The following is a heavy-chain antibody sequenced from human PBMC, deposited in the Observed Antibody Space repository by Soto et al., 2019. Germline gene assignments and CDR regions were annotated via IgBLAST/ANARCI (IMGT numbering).Heavy chain of an antibody. D-gene: IGHD3-3*01. CDR3: TTTKTYYDFWSGYYYGGHHYYYYGMDV. V-gene: IGHV3-15*07. CDR2: IKSKTDGGTT. CDR1: GFTFSNAW. J-gene: IGHJ6*02. Sequence: EVQLVESGGGLVKPGGSLRLSCAASGFTFSNAWMNWVRQAPGKGLEWVGRIKSKTDGGTTDYAAPVKGRFTISRDDSKSTLYLQMNSLKTEDTAVYYCTTTKTYYDFWSGYYYGGHHYYYYGMDVWGQGSTVTVSS.